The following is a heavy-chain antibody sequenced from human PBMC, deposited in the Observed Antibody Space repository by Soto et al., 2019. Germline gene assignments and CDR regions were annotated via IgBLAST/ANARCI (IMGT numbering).Heavy chain of an antibody. V-gene: IGHV3-21*01. CDR2: ISSSSSYI. Sequence: GGSLRLSCAASGFTFSSYSMNWVRQAPGKGLEWVSSISSSSSYIYYADSVKGRFTISRDNAKNSLYLQMNSLRAEDTAVYYCARGYSSSWSNWFDPSGQGTLVTVSS. D-gene: IGHD6-13*01. J-gene: IGHJ5*02. CDR1: GFTFSSYS. CDR3: ARGYSSSWSNWFDP.